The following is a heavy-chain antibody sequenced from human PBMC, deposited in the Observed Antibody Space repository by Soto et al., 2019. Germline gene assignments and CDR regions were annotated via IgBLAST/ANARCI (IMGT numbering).Heavy chain of an antibody. J-gene: IGHJ4*02. CDR1: GFTFSSYA. CDR3: VKDGKLHIPPGVDY. V-gene: IGHV3-23*01. CDR2: ISGSGGST. Sequence: GGSLRLSCAASGFTFSSYAMTWVRQAPGKGLEWVSSISGSGGSTYYADSVKGRFTISRDNSKNTLYLQMNSLRAEDTAVYFCVKDGKLHIPPGVDYWGQGTLVTVSS. D-gene: IGHD1-1*01.